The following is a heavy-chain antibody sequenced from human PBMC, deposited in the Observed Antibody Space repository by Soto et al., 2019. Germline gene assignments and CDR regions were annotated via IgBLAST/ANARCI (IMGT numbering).Heavy chain of an antibody. Sequence: KTSETLSLTCTVSGGSISSSSYYWGWIRQPPGKGLEWMGSIYYSGGTHYTPSLKIRVTISVGTSKNQFSLKLSYVPAADTAVYYCARQPVLVVAATPKWWFAPWGPGTLVTVSS. J-gene: IGHJ5*02. V-gene: IGHV4-39*01. CDR2: IYYSGGT. CDR3: ARQPVLVVAATPKWWFAP. D-gene: IGHD2-15*01. CDR1: GGSISSSSYY.